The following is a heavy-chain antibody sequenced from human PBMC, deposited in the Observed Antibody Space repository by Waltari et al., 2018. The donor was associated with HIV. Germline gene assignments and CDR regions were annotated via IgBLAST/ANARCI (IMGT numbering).Heavy chain of an antibody. CDR2: ISAYNGNK. J-gene: IGHJ4*02. CDR1: GYTFNSYG. CDR3: ARDKNTYYYGSGVSY. D-gene: IGHD3-10*01. V-gene: IGHV1-18*01. Sequence: QVQLVQSGAEVKKPGASVKVSCKASGYTFNSYGISWVRQAPGQGLEWMGWISAYNGNKNYAQKLQGRVTMTTDTSTSTVYMELRSLRSDDSAVYYCARDKNTYYYGSGVSYWGQGTLVTVSS.